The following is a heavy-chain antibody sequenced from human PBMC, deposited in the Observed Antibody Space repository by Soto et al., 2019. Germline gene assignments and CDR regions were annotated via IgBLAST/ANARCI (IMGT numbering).Heavy chain of an antibody. J-gene: IGHJ3*02. CDR3: AREAFYDILTGTRGAFDI. CDR1: GGSISTYY. Sequence: SETLSLTCTLSGGSISTYYWSWIRQAPGKGLEWIGYVFFGSTNYNPSLQSRVTISVDTSKNQFSLRLRSVTAADTAVYYCAREAFYDILTGTRGAFDIWGQGTMVTVSS. D-gene: IGHD3-9*01. CDR2: VFFGST. V-gene: IGHV4-59*01.